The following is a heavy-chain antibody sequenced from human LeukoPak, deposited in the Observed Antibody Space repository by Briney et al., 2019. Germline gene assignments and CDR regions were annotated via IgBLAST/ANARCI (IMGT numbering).Heavy chain of an antibody. V-gene: IGHV3-21*04. D-gene: IGHD3-10*01. J-gene: IGHJ4*02. CDR2: ISASSNFI. Sequence: PGGSLRLSCVVSGFTFSSYSMSWVRQAPGKGLEWVSSISASSNFISYADSVKGRFTISRDNSKNALYLQMNSLRADDTAVYYCAKDRGGGSGSSVVFDSWGQGTLVTVSS. CDR3: AKDRGGGSGSSVVFDS. CDR1: GFTFSSYS.